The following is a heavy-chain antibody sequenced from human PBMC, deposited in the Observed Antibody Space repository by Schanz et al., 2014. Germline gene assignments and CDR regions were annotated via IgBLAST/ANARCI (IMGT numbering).Heavy chain of an antibody. Sequence: QVHLVQSGAEVKRPGASVKVSCKASEYSFTSYSMHWVRQAPGQRLEWMGWINTGSGDTKYSQNFQGRVTITRDTSASTAYMELSSLRSEDTAVYSCARGIGGYGANNYFDYWGRGTLXTVSS. CDR1: EYSFTSYS. CDR2: INTGSGDT. V-gene: IGHV1-3*04. CDR3: ARGIGGYGANNYFDY. D-gene: IGHD5-12*01. J-gene: IGHJ2*01.